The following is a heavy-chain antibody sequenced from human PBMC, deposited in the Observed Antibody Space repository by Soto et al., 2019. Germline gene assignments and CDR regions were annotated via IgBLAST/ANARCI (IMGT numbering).Heavy chain of an antibody. J-gene: IGHJ5*02. CDR3: ATQEVGGSYVYTFDP. D-gene: IGHD1-26*01. CDR2: IYYSGST. V-gene: IGHV4-39*02. Sequence: QLQLQESGPGLVKPSETLSLTCTVSGGSISSSSYYWGWIRQPPGKGLEGIGSIYYSGSTYYTPSPKSRVTISVDTSKNHFSLKLSSVTAADTAVYYCATQEVGGSYVYTFDPWGQGTLVTVSS. CDR1: GGSISSSSYY.